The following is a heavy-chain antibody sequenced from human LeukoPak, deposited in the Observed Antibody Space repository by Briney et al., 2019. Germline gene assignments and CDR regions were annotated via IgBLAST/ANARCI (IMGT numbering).Heavy chain of an antibody. CDR3: ARDGVTDYYYYYYMDV. V-gene: IGHV3-48*04. CDR1: GFIFSSYS. J-gene: IGHJ6*03. CDR2: ISSGSVTI. D-gene: IGHD2-21*02. Sequence: PGGSLRLSCAASGFIFSSYSMNWVRQAPGKGLEWLSFISSGSVTIYYADSVKGRFTISRDNAKNSLYLQMNSLRAEDTAVYYCARDGVTDYYYYYYMDVWGKGTTVTISS.